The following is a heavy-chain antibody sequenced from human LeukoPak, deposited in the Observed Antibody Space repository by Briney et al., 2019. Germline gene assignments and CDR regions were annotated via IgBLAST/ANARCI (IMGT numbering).Heavy chain of an antibody. CDR2: ISGSGSGGST. V-gene: IGHV3-23*01. Sequence: PGGSLRLSCAASGFTFSSSAMSWVRQAPGKGLEWVSNISGSGSGGSTYYADSVKGRFTISRDNSKNTLYLQMNSLRAEDTALYYCAGTYDSSGFYPEFFQHWGQGTLVIISS. CDR3: AGTYDSSGFYPEFFQH. J-gene: IGHJ1*01. CDR1: GFTFSSSA. D-gene: IGHD3-22*01.